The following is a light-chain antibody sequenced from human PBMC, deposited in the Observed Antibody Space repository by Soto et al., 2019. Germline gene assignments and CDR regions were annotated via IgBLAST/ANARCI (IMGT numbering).Light chain of an antibody. Sequence: QSALTQPASVSGSPGQSITISCTGTSSDGGSYNYVSWYQQHPGKAPKLMIYEVSNRPSGVSNRFSGSKSGNTASLTISGLQAEDEADYYCSSYTSSSTLWVFGGGTKLTVL. J-gene: IGLJ3*02. CDR2: EVS. CDR1: SSDGGSYNY. V-gene: IGLV2-14*01. CDR3: SSYTSSSTLWV.